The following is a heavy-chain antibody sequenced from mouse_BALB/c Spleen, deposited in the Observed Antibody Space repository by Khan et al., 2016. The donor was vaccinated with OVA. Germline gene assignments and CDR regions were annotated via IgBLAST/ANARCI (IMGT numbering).Heavy chain of an antibody. CDR3: ARDRIDY. CDR1: GYTFTTYW. V-gene: IGHV1-7*01. CDR2: INPTSAYT. Sequence: QVQPKQSGAELAKPGASVKMSCKASGYTFTTYWMHWVRQRPGQGLEWIGYINPTSAYTDYNQKFKDKATLTVDKSSSTAYMQLSSLTSEDSAVYYCARDRIDYWGQGTTLTVSS. J-gene: IGHJ2*01.